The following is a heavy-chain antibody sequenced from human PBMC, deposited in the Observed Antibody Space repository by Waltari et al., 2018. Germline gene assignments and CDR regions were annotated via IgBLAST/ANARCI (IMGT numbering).Heavy chain of an antibody. J-gene: IGHJ4*02. V-gene: IGHV4-59*02. CDR2: LYYSGTT. Sequence: QVQLQESGPGLLQPSETLSLTCTVSGGSVSNYYWSWIRQPPGKGLEWIGYLYYSGTTNYNPSLKSRVTISVDTSKNQFSLKLNSVTAADTAVYYCATPGSGWLAPIDYWGQGALVT. CDR1: GGSVSNYY. CDR3: ATPGSGWLAPIDY. D-gene: IGHD6-19*01.